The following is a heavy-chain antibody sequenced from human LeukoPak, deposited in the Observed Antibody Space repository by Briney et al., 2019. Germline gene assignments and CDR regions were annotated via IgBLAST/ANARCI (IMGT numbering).Heavy chain of an antibody. CDR3: AKDRSKEYYGDEFDF. CDR1: GFTFSNYW. D-gene: IGHD4-17*01. J-gene: IGHJ4*02. CDR2: ISYDGGKK. Sequence: GGSLRLSCAASGFTFSNYWMSWVRQAPGKGLEWVAIISYDGGKKDYADSVKGRFTISRDNSRNTLYLQMNSLRAEDTAVYYCAKDRSKEYYGDEFDFWGQGTLVTVSS. V-gene: IGHV3-30*18.